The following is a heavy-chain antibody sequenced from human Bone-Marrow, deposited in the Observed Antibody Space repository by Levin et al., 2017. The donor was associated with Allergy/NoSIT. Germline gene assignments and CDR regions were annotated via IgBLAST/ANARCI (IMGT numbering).Heavy chain of an antibody. Sequence: GESLKISCVASGFTVSSHYMRWVRQAPGKGLEWVSLIYSEGTTDYADSVKGRFTISRDKSKNTLYLQMNSLRVEDTSVYYCARDGGVQVGGDYVGQGTLVTVSS. J-gene: IGHJ4*02. CDR2: IYSEGTT. V-gene: IGHV3-66*01. CDR3: ARDGGVQVGGDY. CDR1: GFTVSSHY. D-gene: IGHD2-8*02.